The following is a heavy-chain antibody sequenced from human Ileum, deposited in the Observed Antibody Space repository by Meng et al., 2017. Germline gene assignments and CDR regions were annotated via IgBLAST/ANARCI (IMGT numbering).Heavy chain of an antibody. V-gene: IGHV4-39*01. D-gene: IGHD7-27*01. CDR3: ARRTGEVDLLDY. Sequence: QVQLQESGPGLVKPSETPSLMCTVSGGSISSSSHCCDWIRQPPGKGLEWIGSICYSGNTYYNPSLKSRVSMSVDTSKKQISLKLNSVTAADTAVYYCARRTGEVDLLDYWGQGTLVTVSS. J-gene: IGHJ4*02. CDR1: GGSISSSSHC. CDR2: ICYSGNT.